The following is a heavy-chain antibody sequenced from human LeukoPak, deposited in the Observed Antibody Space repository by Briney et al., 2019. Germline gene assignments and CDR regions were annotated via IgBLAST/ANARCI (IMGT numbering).Heavy chain of an antibody. CDR1: GFTFNNYV. V-gene: IGHV3-23*01. D-gene: IGHD1-1*01. CDR3: AKYTTPYYFDY. J-gene: IGHJ4*02. CDR2: VSGRGSST. Sequence: GGSLRLSCEGSGFTFNNYVMNWVRQAPAKGLEWVSGVSGRGSSTYYADSVKGRFTISRDNSQNTVYLQMKSLRAEDTAIYFCAKYTTPYYFDYWGQGILVTVSS.